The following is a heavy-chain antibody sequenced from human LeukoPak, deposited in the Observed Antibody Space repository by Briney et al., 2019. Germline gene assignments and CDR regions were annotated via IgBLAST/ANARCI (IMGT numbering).Heavy chain of an antibody. Sequence: GGSLRLSCAASAFTFSNYWMSWVRQAPGKGLEWVASIKPDGSEKYYVDSVKGRFTISRDHAKNSLYLQMNSLRAEDAAVYYCAKGRVTYDYWGQGTLVTVSS. D-gene: IGHD4-11*01. CDR3: AKGRVTYDY. CDR2: IKPDGSEK. J-gene: IGHJ4*02. CDR1: AFTFSNYW. V-gene: IGHV3-7*01.